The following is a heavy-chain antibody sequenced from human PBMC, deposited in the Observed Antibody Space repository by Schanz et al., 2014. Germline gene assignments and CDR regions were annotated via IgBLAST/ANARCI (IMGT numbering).Heavy chain of an antibody. CDR3: VKDLQRELLRDDHYYGMDV. CDR1: GFTFSSYG. V-gene: IGHV3-33*06. CDR2: VCYDGSKK. D-gene: IGHD1-26*01. Sequence: LVESGGCVVQPGRSLRLSCAASGFTFSSYGMHWVRQVPGKGLEWVAVVCYDGSKKYYADSVKGRFTTSRDNSKNTMYLKMNSLRAEDTAVYYCVKDLQRELLRDDHYYGMDVWGQGTTVTVSS. J-gene: IGHJ6*02.